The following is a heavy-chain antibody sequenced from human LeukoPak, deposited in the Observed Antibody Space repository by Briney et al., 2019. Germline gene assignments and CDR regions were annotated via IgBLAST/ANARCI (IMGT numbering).Heavy chain of an antibody. V-gene: IGHV3-33*01. D-gene: IGHD3-16*01. CDR1: GFTFSRYG. CDR3: ARHRTYYDYVWGSPPNTFDY. J-gene: IGHJ4*02. Sequence: GGSLRLSCAASGFTFSRYGMHWVRQAPGKGLEWVAVIWYDASNKYYADSVKGRFTISRDNSKNTLYLQMNSLRAEDTAVYYCARHRTYYDYVWGSPPNTFDYWGQGTLVTVSS. CDR2: IWYDASNK.